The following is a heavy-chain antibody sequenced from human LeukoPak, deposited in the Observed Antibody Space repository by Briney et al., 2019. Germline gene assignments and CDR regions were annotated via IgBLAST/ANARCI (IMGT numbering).Heavy chain of an antibody. D-gene: IGHD3-22*01. V-gene: IGHV1-69*01. CDR2: IFPIFGTA. CDR1: GGTFSSYA. Sequence: GASVKVSCKASGGTFSSYAISWVRQAPGQGLEWMGGIFPIFGTANYAQKFQGRVTITADESTSTAYMELSSLRSEDTAVYYCARDRYDSSGYYVDYWGQGTLVTVSS. J-gene: IGHJ4*02. CDR3: ARDRYDSSGYYVDY.